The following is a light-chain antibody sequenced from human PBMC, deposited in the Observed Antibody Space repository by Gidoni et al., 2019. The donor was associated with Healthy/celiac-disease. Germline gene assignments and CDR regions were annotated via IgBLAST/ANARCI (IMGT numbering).Light chain of an antibody. Sequence: QSALTQPASVSRSPGQSITISCTGTSRDVGGYNYVSWYQQHPGKAPKLMIYAVSNRPSGVSNRFSGSKSGNTASLTISGLQAEDEADYYCSSYTSSSTDWVFGGGTKLTVL. CDR2: AVS. CDR3: SSYTSSSTDWV. J-gene: IGLJ3*02. CDR1: SRDVGGYNY. V-gene: IGLV2-14*01.